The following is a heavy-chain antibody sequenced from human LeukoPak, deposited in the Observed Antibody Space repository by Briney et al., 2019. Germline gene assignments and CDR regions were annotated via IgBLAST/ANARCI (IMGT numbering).Heavy chain of an antibody. V-gene: IGHV3-33*01. Sequence: GGSLRLSCAASGFTFSSYGMHWVRKAPAKGLDGGAVIWYDGSNKYYADSVKGRFTISRDNSKNTLYLQMNSLRAEDTAVYYCARERITMVRGVTRGALDYWGQGTLVTVSS. D-gene: IGHD3-10*01. CDR2: IWYDGSNK. CDR3: ARERITMVRGVTRGALDY. CDR1: GFTFSSYG. J-gene: IGHJ4*02.